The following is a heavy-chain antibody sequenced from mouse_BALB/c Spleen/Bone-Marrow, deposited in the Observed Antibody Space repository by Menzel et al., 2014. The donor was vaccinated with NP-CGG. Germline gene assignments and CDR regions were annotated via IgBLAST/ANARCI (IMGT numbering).Heavy chain of an antibody. CDR1: GYTFTDTW. Sequence: VQLQQSGAELAKPGASVKMSCKASGYTFTDTWIHWIKQRPGQGLEWIGYINPSTGYAEYNQNFKDKATLTVGKSSSTAYMQLSSLTSEDSAVYYCARDYWGQGTTLTVSS. J-gene: IGHJ2*01. CDR2: INPSTGYA. CDR3: ARDY. V-gene: IGHV1-7*01.